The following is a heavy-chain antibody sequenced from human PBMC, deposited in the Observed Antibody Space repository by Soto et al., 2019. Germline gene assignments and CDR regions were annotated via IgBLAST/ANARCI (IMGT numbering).Heavy chain of an antibody. J-gene: IGHJ3*02. Sequence: ASVKVSCKASGYTFTSYAMHWVRQAPGQRLEWMGWINAGNGNTKYSQKFQGRVTITRDTSASTAYMELSSLRSEDTAVYYCARDKASNDFWSGYLGDAFDSWGQGTRVTVSS. CDR3: ARDKASNDFWSGYLGDAFDS. CDR2: INAGNGNT. D-gene: IGHD3-3*01. V-gene: IGHV1-3*01. CDR1: GYTFTSYA.